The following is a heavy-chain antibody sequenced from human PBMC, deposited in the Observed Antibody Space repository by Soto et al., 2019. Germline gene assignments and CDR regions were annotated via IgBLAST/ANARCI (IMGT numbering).Heavy chain of an antibody. CDR1: GGSISVYY. CDR3: ARGVGSSPPRY. CDR2: IYASGSP. V-gene: IGHV4-59*01. J-gene: IGHJ4*02. Sequence: PSETLSLTCTISGGSISVYYWSWVRQPPGHELEWIGYIYASGSPYYNPSLRSRVPISADTSKNPISLKLTSPTAADPAVYYCARGVGSSPPRYWGRGTLVTVSS. D-gene: IGHD1-26*01.